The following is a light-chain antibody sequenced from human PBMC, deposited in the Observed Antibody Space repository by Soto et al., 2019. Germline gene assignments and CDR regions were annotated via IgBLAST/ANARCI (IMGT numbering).Light chain of an antibody. CDR2: DAS. J-gene: IGKJ3*01. CDR1: QSVSSY. CDR3: QQRSHWPPIT. Sequence: EIVLTQSPATLSLSPGERATLSCRASQSVSSYLAWYQQKPGQAPRLLIYDASSRATGIPARFSGSGSGTDFTLTISSLEPEDFAVYYCQQRSHWPPITFGPGTKVEIQ. V-gene: IGKV3-11*01.